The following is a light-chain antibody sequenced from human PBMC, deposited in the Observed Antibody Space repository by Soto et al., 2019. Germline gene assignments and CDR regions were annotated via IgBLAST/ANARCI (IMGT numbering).Light chain of an antibody. CDR1: QSISSW. Sequence: QMPQSPSTLSASVGARVPITGRASQSISSWLAWYQQKPGKAPKLLIYKASSLETGVPSRFSGSGSGTEFTLTISSLQPDDFATYYCQQYNSYSQTFGQGTKVDIK. V-gene: IGKV1-5*03. J-gene: IGKJ1*01. CDR2: KAS. CDR3: QQYNSYSQT.